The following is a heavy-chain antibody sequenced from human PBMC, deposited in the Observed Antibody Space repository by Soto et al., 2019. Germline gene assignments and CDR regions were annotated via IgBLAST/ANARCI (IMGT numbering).Heavy chain of an antibody. V-gene: IGHV3-74*01. CDR1: GFTFSSYW. J-gene: IGHJ4*02. CDR3: ARPRYDGSGTPFDH. Sequence: EVQLVESGGALVQPGGSLRLSCAASGFTFSSYWMHWVRQAPGKGLVWVSRINGDGSTTTYADSVKGRFIISRDNAKNMLFPQMNSLTAEDTAVDYCARPRYDGSGTPFDHWGQGTLVTVSS. D-gene: IGHD3-22*01. CDR2: INGDGSTT.